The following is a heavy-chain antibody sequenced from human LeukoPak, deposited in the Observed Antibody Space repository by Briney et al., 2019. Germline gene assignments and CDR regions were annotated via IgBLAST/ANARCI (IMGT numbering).Heavy chain of an antibody. CDR2: INPSGGST. D-gene: IGHD3-22*01. J-gene: IGHJ4*02. V-gene: IGHV1-46*03. Sequence: ASVKVSCKASGYTFTSYYMHWVRQAPGQGLEGMGIINPSGGSTSYAQKFQGRVTMTRDTSKSTVYMELSSLRSEDTAVYYCARDRGYDYYDSSGYYPKDYFDYWGQGTLVTVSS. CDR3: ARDRGYDYYDSSGYYPKDYFDY. CDR1: GYTFTSYY.